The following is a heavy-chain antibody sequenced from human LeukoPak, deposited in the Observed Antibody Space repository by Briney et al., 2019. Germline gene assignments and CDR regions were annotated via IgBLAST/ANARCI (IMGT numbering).Heavy chain of an antibody. Sequence: SETLSLTCTVSGGSVSSGSYYWSWIRQPPGKGLEWIGYIYYSGSTNYNPSLKSRVTISVDTSKNQFSPKLSSVTAADTAVYYCARDDSSSWYSFDIWGQGTMVTVSS. V-gene: IGHV4-61*01. CDR2: IYYSGST. D-gene: IGHD6-13*01. J-gene: IGHJ3*02. CDR1: GGSVSSGSYY. CDR3: ARDDSSSWYSFDI.